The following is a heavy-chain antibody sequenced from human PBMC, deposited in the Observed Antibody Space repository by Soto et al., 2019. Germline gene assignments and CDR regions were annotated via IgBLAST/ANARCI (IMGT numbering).Heavy chain of an antibody. CDR2: MNPNSGNT. V-gene: IGHV1-8*01. CDR1: GYTFTSYG. J-gene: IGHJ6*02. Sequence: ASVKVSCKASGYTFTSYGINWVRQATGQGLEWMGWMNPNSGNTGYAQKFQGRVTMTRNTSISTAYMELSSLRSEDTAVYYCARGGNNYGDYYYYYYGMDVWGQGTTVTVSS. D-gene: IGHD4-17*01. CDR3: ARGGNNYGDYYYYYYGMDV.